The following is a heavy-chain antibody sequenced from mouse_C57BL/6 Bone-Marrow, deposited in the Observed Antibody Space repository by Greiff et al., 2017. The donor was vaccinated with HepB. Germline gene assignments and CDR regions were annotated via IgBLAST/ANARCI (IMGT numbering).Heavy chain of an antibody. V-gene: IGHV14-4*01. CDR1: GFNIKDDY. Sequence: EVKLQESGAELVRPGASVKLSCTASGFNIKDDYMHWVKQRPEQGLEWIGWIDPENGDTEYASKFQGKATITADTSSNTAYLQLSSLTSDDTAVYYCTSDGYYPAWFAYWGQGTLVTVSA. CDR2: IDPENGDT. D-gene: IGHD2-3*01. CDR3: TSDGYYPAWFAY. J-gene: IGHJ3*01.